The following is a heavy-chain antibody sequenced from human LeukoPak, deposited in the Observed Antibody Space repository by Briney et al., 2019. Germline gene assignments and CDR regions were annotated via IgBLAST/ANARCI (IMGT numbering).Heavy chain of an antibody. Sequence: GGSLRLSCAASGFTFSSYSMNWVRQAPGKGLEWVSSISSSSSYIYYADSVKGRFTISRDNAKNSLYLQMNSLRAEDTAVYYCASGEMATPFDYWGQGTLVTVSS. CDR2: ISSSSSYI. V-gene: IGHV3-21*04. CDR3: ASGEMATPFDY. J-gene: IGHJ4*02. CDR1: GFTFSSYS. D-gene: IGHD5-24*01.